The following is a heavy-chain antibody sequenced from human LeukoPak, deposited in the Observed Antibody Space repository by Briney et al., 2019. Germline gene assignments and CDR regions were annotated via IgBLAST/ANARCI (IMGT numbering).Heavy chain of an antibody. CDR3: LRSGGGRASN. Sequence: GGSLRLSCATSAFTFRSYGMHWVRQAPDKGLEWVAFIRYDGSNKYYADSVKGRFTISRDNSKNTLYLQMSSLRAEDTAVYYCLRSGGGRASNWGQGTLVTVSS. V-gene: IGHV3-30*02. J-gene: IGHJ4*02. CDR1: AFTFRSYG. D-gene: IGHD2-15*01. CDR2: IRYDGSNK.